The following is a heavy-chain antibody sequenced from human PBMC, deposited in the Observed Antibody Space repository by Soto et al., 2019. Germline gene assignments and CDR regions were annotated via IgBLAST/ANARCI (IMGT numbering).Heavy chain of an antibody. V-gene: IGHV3-33*01. CDR2: IWHDGSKT. CDR3: ARGSIVAAEYGMDV. J-gene: IGHJ6*02. Sequence: GGSLRLSCAASGFSLSTYGMHWVRQAPGKGLEWVAVIWHDGSKTYYADSVKGRLIISRDNSKNTLYVQINSLRAEDRGVYFCARGSIVAAEYGMDVWGQGTTVTVSS. CDR1: GFSLSTYG. D-gene: IGHD6-13*01.